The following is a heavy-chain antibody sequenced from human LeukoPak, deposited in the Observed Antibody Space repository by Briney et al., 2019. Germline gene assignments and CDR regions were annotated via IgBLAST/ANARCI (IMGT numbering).Heavy chain of an antibody. CDR2: ISGSGGST. Sequence: GGSLRLSCAASGFTFSSYGMSWVRQAPGKGLEWVSAISGSGGSTYYADSVKGRFTISRDNSKNTLYLQMSSLRAEDTAVYCCARARNYEYYFDYWGQGTLVTVSS. D-gene: IGHD1-7*01. J-gene: IGHJ4*02. V-gene: IGHV3-23*01. CDR3: ARARNYEYYFDY. CDR1: GFTFSSYG.